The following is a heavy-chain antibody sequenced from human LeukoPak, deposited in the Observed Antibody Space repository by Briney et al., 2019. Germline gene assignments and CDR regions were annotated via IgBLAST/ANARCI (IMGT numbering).Heavy chain of an antibody. J-gene: IGHJ4*02. D-gene: IGHD3-10*01. CDR3: AKDLYYYASGSFDY. Sequence: PGGSLRLSCAASGFTFDDYAMHWVRQAPGKGLEWVSGISWNSGNIGYADSVKGRFTISRDNAKNSLYLQMNSLRAEDTALYYCAKDLYYYASGSFDYWGQGTLVTVSS. CDR2: ISWNSGNI. V-gene: IGHV3-9*01. CDR1: GFTFDDYA.